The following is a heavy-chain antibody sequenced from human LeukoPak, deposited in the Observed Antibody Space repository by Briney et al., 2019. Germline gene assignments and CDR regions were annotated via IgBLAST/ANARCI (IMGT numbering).Heavy chain of an antibody. V-gene: IGHV3-23*01. J-gene: IGHJ5*02. Sequence: GGSLRLSCAASGFTFSSYAMSWVRQAPGKGLEWVSAISGSGGSTYYADSVKGRFTISRDNSKNTLYLQMNSLRAEDTAVYYCAKDRARYFDWLTLTPWGQGTLVTVSS. CDR3: AKDRARYFDWLTLTP. CDR2: ISGSGGST. CDR1: GFTFSSYA. D-gene: IGHD3-9*01.